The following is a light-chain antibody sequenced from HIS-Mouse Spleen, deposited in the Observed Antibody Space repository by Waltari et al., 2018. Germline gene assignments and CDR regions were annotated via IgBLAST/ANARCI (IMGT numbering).Light chain of an antibody. CDR2: DVS. CDR1: RSDVGGYNY. J-gene: IGLJ2*01. CDR3: CSYAGSYVV. Sequence: QSALTQPRSVSGSPGQSVTISCTGTRSDVGGYNYVSWYQQHPGKAPKPMIYDVSKRPSGVPDRFSGSKSGNTASLTISGLQAEDEADYYCCSYAGSYVVFGGGTKLTVL. V-gene: IGLV2-11*01.